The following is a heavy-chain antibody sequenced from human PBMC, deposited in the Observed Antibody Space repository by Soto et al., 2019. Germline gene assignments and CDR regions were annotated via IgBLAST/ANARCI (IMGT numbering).Heavy chain of an antibody. J-gene: IGHJ5*02. CDR1: GGSFSGYY. V-gene: IGHV4-34*01. CDR3: ARVSHSSSWNWFDP. Sequence: SETLSLTCAVYGGSFSGYYWSWIRQPPGKGLEWIGEINHSGSSNYNPSLKSRVTISVDTSKNQFSLKLSSVTAADTAVYYCARVSHSSSWNWFDPWGQGTLVTVSS. CDR2: INHSGSS. D-gene: IGHD6-13*01.